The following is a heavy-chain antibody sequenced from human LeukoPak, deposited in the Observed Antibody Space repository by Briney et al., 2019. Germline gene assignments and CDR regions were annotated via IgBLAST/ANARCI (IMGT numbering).Heavy chain of an antibody. V-gene: IGHV3-23*01. J-gene: IGHJ6*02. CDR3: AKYVGATDYYGMDV. Sequence: GGSLRLSCAASGFTFSNYAMSWVRQAPGKGLEWVSGFSVSGGSTDYADSVKGRFTISRDNSKNTLYVQMNSLRDEDTAVYYCAKYVGATDYYGMDVWGQGTTVTVSS. CDR1: GFTFSNYA. CDR2: FSVSGGST. D-gene: IGHD1-26*01.